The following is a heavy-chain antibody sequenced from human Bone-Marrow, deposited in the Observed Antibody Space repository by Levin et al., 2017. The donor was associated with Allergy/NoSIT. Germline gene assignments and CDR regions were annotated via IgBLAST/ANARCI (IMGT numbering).Heavy chain of an antibody. J-gene: IGHJ6*03. CDR3: ARDWGYMDV. V-gene: IGHV4-31*03. Sequence: SQTLSLTCTLSGDSIVNGGYYWRWLRQHPGKGLEWIGYIYYTGSTYYNPSLKGRLTISLDNLKNQFSLKLTSVTAADTAVYYCARDWGYMDVWGKGTTVIVSS. CDR2: IYYTGST. D-gene: IGHD3-16*01. CDR1: GDSIVNGGYY.